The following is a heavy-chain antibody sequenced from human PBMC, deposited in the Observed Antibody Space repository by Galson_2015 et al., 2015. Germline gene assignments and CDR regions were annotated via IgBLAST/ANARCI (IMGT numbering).Heavy chain of an antibody. J-gene: IGHJ4*02. Sequence: SLRLSCAASGFAFSSYEMDWVRQAPGKGLEWVSYISSSGTTIFYTDSVRGRFTVSRDNTKNSLYLQMNSLRAEDTAVYYCARDRSSYIDSWGQGTLVTDSS. CDR1: GFAFSSYE. CDR3: ARDRSSYIDS. CDR2: ISSSGTTI. V-gene: IGHV3-48*03.